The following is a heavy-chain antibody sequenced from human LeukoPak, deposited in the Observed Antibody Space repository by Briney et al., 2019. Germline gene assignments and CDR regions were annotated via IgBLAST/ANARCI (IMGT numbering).Heavy chain of an antibody. Sequence: GESLKISCQGSGYSFTRYWIAWVRQMPGKGLEWMGIIYPVDSDTRYSPSFQGQVTISADKSISTAYLQWSSLRASDTAMYYCARQGSLGWFDPWGQGTLVTVSS. CDR1: GYSFTRYW. V-gene: IGHV5-51*01. J-gene: IGHJ5*02. CDR2: IYPVDSDT. CDR3: ARQGSLGWFDP.